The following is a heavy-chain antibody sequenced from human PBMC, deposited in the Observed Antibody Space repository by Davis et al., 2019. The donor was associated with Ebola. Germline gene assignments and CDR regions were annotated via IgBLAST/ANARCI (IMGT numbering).Heavy chain of an antibody. J-gene: IGHJ6*02. Sequence: HTGGSLRLSCAASGFTVSSNYMSWVRQAPGKGLVWVSRINSDGSSTSYADSVKGRFTISRDNAKNTLYLQMNSLRAEDTAVYYCARDYIVVVPAYYYYYGMDVWGQGTTVTVSS. CDR3: ARDYIVVVPAYYYYYGMDV. CDR2: INSDGSST. V-gene: IGHV3-74*01. D-gene: IGHD2-2*01. CDR1: GFTVSSNY.